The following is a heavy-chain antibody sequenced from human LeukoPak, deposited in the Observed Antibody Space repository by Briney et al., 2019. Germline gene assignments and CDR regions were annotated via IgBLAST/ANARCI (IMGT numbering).Heavy chain of an antibody. CDR3: AEEGENYAFDI. Sequence: GGSLRLSCAASGFTFSTHVMSWVRQAPGKGLEWVSAISGSGVGTYYADSVKGRFTISRDNSKNTVYVQMNSLRAEDTAIYYCAEEGENYAFDIWGQGTMVTVSS. CDR1: GFTFSTHV. V-gene: IGHV3-23*01. CDR2: ISGSGVGT. D-gene: IGHD2-21*01. J-gene: IGHJ3*02.